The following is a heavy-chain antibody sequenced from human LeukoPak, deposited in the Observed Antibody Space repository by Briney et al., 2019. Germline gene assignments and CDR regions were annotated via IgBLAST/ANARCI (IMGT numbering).Heavy chain of an antibody. V-gene: IGHV4-39*01. CDR1: SDSISGSNFY. Sequence: SETPSLTCTVSSDSISGSNFYWAWIRQPPGKGLGWIGSVHYSVSTYYIPSLKSRASISVDPSKNQFSLRLTSVTAADRAVYHCARPMTSSGEYYLWGQGTLVTVSS. CDR3: ARPMTSSGEYYL. CDR2: VHYSVST. D-gene: IGHD4-17*01. J-gene: IGHJ5*02.